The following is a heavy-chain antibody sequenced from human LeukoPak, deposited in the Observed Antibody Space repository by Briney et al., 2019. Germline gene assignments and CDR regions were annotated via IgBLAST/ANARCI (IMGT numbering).Heavy chain of an antibody. CDR3: ARGEEYYDFWSGYYTYIDY. V-gene: IGHV4-31*03. CDR2: IYYSGST. D-gene: IGHD3-3*01. J-gene: IGHJ4*02. Sequence: PSQTLSLTCTVSGGSISSGGYYWSWIRQHPGKGLEWIGYIYYSGSTYYNPSLKSRVTISVDTSKNQFSLKLSSVTAADTAVYYCARGEEYYDFWSGYYTYIDYWGQGTLVTVSS. CDR1: GGSISSGGYY.